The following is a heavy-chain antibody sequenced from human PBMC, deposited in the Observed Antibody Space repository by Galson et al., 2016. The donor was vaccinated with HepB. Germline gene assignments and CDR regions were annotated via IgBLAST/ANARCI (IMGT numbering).Heavy chain of an antibody. CDR2: IIPIFGPA. CDR1: GGTFSNYG. V-gene: IGHV1-69*13. CDR3: ATDILTGCHAFHI. J-gene: IGHJ3*02. D-gene: IGHD3-9*01. Sequence: SVKVSCKASGGTFSNYGFNWVRQAPGQGLEWMGGIIPIFGPANYAQKFQGRITIIADESTTTVYMELSSLRSEDTAVYYCATDILTGCHAFHIWGQGTMVTVSS.